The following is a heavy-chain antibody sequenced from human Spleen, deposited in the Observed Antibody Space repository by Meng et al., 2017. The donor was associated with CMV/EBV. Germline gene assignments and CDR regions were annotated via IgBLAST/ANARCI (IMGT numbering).Heavy chain of an antibody. CDR3: ARGPDYGDHMYFDN. Sequence: SVKVSCKASGGTFSGYAISWVRQAPGQGLEWVGGVIAILDIANYAQDFQGRVTITADKITGTAYMELSSLRSEDTAVYYCARGPDYGDHMYFDNWGQGTLVTVSS. J-gene: IGHJ4*02. CDR1: GGTFSGYA. CDR2: VIAILDIA. D-gene: IGHD4/OR15-4a*01. V-gene: IGHV1-69*10.